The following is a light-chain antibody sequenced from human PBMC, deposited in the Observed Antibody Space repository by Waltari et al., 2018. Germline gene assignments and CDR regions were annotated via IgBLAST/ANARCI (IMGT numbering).Light chain of an antibody. J-gene: IGLJ3*02. Sequence: QSALTQPPSASGSPGQSVAISCTGTSSDVGGYNYVSWYQQHPGKAPKLMIYEVNKRPSGAPDRFSGSKSGNTASLTVSGLQAEDEADYYCSSYAGSDIWVFGGGTRLTVL. V-gene: IGLV2-8*01. CDR1: SSDVGGYNY. CDR3: SSYAGSDIWV. CDR2: EVN.